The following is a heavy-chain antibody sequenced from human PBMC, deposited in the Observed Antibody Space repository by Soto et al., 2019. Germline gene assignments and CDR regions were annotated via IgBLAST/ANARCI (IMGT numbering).Heavy chain of an antibody. Sequence: EVQLVESGGGLVQPGGSLRLSCAASGFTLSGRSMHWVRQAPGKGLVWVSGIDNAGTDSTYAVSVKGRFTSSRDNAKNMLYLQMNSLRVEDTAVYYCARGWFGPDVWGKGTRVTVSS. J-gene: IGHJ6*04. CDR3: ARGWFGPDV. CDR1: GFTLSGRS. V-gene: IGHV3-74*01. D-gene: IGHD3-10*01. CDR2: IDNAGTDS.